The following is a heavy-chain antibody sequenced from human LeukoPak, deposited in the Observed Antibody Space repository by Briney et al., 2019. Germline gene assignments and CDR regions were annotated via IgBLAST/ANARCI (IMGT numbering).Heavy chain of an antibody. J-gene: IGHJ3*02. Sequence: PGGSLRLSCAAFGFTFSSYPMSWVRQAPGKGLEWVSTISGSGATTYYADSVKGRFTISRDNSKNTLYLQMNSLRGEDTAIYYCAKWMVRRDFWSGAFDIWGQGTMVTV. CDR2: ISGSGATT. D-gene: IGHD3-3*01. V-gene: IGHV3-23*01. CDR3: AKWMVRRDFWSGAFDI. CDR1: GFTFSSYP.